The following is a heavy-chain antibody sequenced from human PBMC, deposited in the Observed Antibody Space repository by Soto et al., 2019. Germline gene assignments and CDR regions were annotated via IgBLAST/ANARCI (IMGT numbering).Heavy chain of an antibody. CDR3: AGWGGHGYNY. J-gene: IGHJ4*02. Sequence: EVQLVQSGGGLVQPGGSLRLSCVGSGFTFSDFYMNWVRQAPGKGLEWVANIRPDGYGQNLVESVKGRFTTPRDTAKKSLFLPINSLRDDDTAVYYCAGWGGHGYNYWGQGILVTVSS. CDR2: IRPDGYGQ. CDR1: GFTFSDFY. V-gene: IGHV3-7*03. D-gene: IGHD5-12*01.